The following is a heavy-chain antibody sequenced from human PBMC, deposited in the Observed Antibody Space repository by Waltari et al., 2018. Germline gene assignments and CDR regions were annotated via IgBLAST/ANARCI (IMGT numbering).Heavy chain of an antibody. CDR2: ISGSGGST. V-gene: IGHV3-23*01. CDR1: GFTFSSYA. J-gene: IGHJ4*02. D-gene: IGHD2-15*01. Sequence: EVQLLESGGGLVQPGGSLRLSCAASGFTFSSYAISWVRQAPGKGLEWVSAISGSGGSTYYADSVKGRFTISRDNSKNTLYLQMNSLRAEDTAVYYCAKDQGWLSRSADDYWGQGTLVTVSS. CDR3: AKDQGWLSRSADDY.